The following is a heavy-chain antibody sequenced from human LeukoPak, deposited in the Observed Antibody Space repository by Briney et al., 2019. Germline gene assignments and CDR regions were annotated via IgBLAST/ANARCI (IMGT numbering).Heavy chain of an antibody. J-gene: IGHJ5*02. CDR1: GGSVSSGNYY. Sequence: SETLSLTCTVSGGSVSSGNYYWSWIRQPAGKVMEWIGRMYTSGSTNYNPSLKSRVTISVDTSKNQFSLKLSSVTAADTAVYYCARHEAESWFDPWGQGTLVTVSS. CDR3: ARHEAESWFDP. D-gene: IGHD6-25*01. CDR2: MYTSGST. V-gene: IGHV4-61*02.